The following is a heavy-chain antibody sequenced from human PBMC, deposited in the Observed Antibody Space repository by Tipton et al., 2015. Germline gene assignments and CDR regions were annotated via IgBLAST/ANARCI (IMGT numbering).Heavy chain of an antibody. J-gene: IGHJ6*02. Sequence: TLSLTCTVSGGSVNSGIYDWTWIRQPPGKRLEWIGYIYDSGSTNYNPSLKSRVTISVDTSKNQFSLKLSSVTAADTAVYYCARVPLHCSGGSCQYYYYGMDVWGQGTTVIVSS. CDR2: IYDSGST. CDR1: GGSVNSGIYD. V-gene: IGHV4-61*01. D-gene: IGHD2-15*01. CDR3: ARVPLHCSGGSCQYYYYGMDV.